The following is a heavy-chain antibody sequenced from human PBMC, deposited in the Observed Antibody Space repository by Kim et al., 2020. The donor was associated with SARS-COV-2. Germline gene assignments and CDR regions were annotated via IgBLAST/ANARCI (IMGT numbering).Heavy chain of an antibody. J-gene: IGHJ4*02. D-gene: IGHD6-13*01. V-gene: IGHV1-46*01. Sequence: AQKFQGRVTMTRDTSTSTVYMELSSLRSEDTAVYYCARGVIAAAGKAFDYWGQGTLVTVSS. CDR3: ARGVIAAAGKAFDY.